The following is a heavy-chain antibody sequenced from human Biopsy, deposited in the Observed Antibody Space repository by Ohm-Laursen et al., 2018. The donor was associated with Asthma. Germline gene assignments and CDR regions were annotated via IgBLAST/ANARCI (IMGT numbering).Heavy chain of an antibody. D-gene: IGHD2-8*02. J-gene: IGHJ4*02. CDR1: GFTFSDYY. Sequence: GSLRLSYAASGFTFSDYYMSWIRQAPGKGLEWVSYISSSGGTIYYADSVKGRFTISRDNAQNSLFLQMTSLGAEDTAVYYCASECTVATCPLAYWGQGALVTVSS. CDR3: ASECTVATCPLAY. V-gene: IGHV3-11*01. CDR2: ISSSGGTI.